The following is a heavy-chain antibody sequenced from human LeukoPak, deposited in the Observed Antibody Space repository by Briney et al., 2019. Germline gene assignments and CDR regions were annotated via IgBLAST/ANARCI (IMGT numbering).Heavy chain of an antibody. V-gene: IGHV4-34*01. CDR1: GGSFSGYY. CDR2: INHSGST. CDR3: ARGPKLRYFDWLLAEYFQH. Sequence: SETLSLTCAVYGGSFSGYYWSWIRQPPGKGLEWIGEINHSGSTNYNPPLKSRVTISVDTSKNQFSLKLSSVTAADTAVYYCARGPKLRYFDWLLAEYFQHWGQGTLVTVSS. D-gene: IGHD3-9*01. J-gene: IGHJ1*01.